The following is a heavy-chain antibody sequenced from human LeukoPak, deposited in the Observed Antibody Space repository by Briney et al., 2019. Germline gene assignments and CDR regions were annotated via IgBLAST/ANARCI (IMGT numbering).Heavy chain of an antibody. CDR1: GGSISSYY. J-gene: IGHJ4*02. Sequence: SETLSLTCTVSGGSISSYYWSWIRQPPGKGLEWIGYIYYSGSTNYNPSLKSRVTISEDTSKNQFSLKLSSVTAADTAVYYCARGGGYDSLNFDYWGQGTLVTVSS. D-gene: IGHD5-12*01. CDR2: IYYSGST. V-gene: IGHV4-59*01. CDR3: ARGGGYDSLNFDY.